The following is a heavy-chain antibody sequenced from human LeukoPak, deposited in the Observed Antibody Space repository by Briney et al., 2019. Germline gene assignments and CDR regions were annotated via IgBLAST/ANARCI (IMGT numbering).Heavy chain of an antibody. CDR3: ARDRSSVFRHGLD. CDR2: IIPMFGTT. CDR1: GYTFTGYY. V-gene: IGHV1-69*13. J-gene: IGHJ4*02. D-gene: IGHD3/OR15-3a*01. Sequence: GASVKVSCKASGYTFTGYYMHWVRQAPGQGLEWMGGIIPMFGTTDQAQRFQGRVTISADESTSTAYMELSSLRSEDTAVYYCARDRSSVFRHGLDWGQGTLVTVSS.